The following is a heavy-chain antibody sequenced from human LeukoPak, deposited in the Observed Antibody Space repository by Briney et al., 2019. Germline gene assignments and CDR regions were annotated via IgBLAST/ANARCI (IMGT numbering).Heavy chain of an antibody. CDR3: ARPRGCSSTCSNFDY. J-gene: IGHJ4*02. CDR2: ISNNGSNT. CDR1: GFTFRNYW. D-gene: IGHD2-15*01. Sequence: GGSLRLSCAASGFTFRNYWMHWVRQAPGKWLVWVSRISNNGSNTIYADCVKGRFTISRDNAKNTLYLQVNSLRAEDTAVYYCARPRGCSSTCSNFDYWGQGTLVTVSS. V-gene: IGHV3-74*01.